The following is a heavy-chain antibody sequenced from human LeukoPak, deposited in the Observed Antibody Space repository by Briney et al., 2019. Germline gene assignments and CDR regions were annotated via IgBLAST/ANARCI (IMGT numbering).Heavy chain of an antibody. CDR2: ISTDSGKT. D-gene: IGHD3-10*01. Sequence: ASVKVSCKASGYSFTTNGITWVRQAPGQGLEWMGWISTDSGKTNYAQKFQGRVTMTRDTSISTAYMELRRLRSDDTAVYYCARDSGERGSGSYLIAYWGQGTLVTVSS. CDR3: ARDSGERGSGSYLIAY. J-gene: IGHJ4*02. CDR1: GYSFTTNG. V-gene: IGHV1-18*01.